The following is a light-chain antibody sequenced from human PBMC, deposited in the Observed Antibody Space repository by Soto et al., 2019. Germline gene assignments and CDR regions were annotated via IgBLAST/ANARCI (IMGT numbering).Light chain of an antibody. Sequence: DIQLTQSPSFLSASVGDRVTITCRASQGISSYLAWYQQKLGKAPKLLIFAASTLQSGVPSRFSGSGSGTEFTLTISSLQPEDFAAYYRQQLNSSPFTFGPGTKVDIK. V-gene: IGKV1-9*01. CDR2: AAS. CDR3: QQLNSSPFT. CDR1: QGISSY. J-gene: IGKJ3*01.